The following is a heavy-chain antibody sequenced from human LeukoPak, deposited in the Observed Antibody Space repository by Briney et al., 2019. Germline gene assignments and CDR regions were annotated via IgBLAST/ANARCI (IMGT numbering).Heavy chain of an antibody. CDR2: IWYDGSNK. D-gene: IGHD6-19*01. CDR1: GFTFSSYA. J-gene: IGHJ4*02. CDR3: ARTVAGTSFDY. Sequence: GGSLRLSCAASGFTFSSYAMHWVRQAPGKGLEWVAVIWYDGSNKYYADSVKGRFTISRDNSKNTLYLQMNSLRAEDTAVYYCARTVAGTSFDYWGQGTLVTVSS. V-gene: IGHV3-33*08.